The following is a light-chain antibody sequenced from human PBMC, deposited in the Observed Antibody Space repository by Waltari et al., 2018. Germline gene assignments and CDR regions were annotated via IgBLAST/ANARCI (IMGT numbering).Light chain of an antibody. V-gene: IGKV3-15*01. CDR2: GAS. CDR1: QSVSSSY. J-gene: IGKJ2*03. Sequence: IVLTQSPGTLPLSPGERATLSCRASQSVSSSYLAWYQQKPGQAPRLLIYGASNRAAGIPARFSGSGSGTEFTLTISSLQSEDFALYHCQQYSNWPPYSFGQGTKLGIK. CDR3: QQYSNWPPYS.